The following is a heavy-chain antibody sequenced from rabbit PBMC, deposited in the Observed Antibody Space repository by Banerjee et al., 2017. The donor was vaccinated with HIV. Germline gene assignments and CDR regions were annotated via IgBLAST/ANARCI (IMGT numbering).Heavy chain of an antibody. D-gene: IGHD1-1*01. V-gene: IGHV1S40*01. CDR1: GFSFSSSWG. CDR2: INTGSSGTT. Sequence: QSLEESGGDLVKPGASLTLTCTASGFSFSSSWGICWVRQAPGKGLEWIGCINTGSSGTTWYASWVNGRFTISRSTSLNTVTLQMTSLTVADTATYFCATYTSDVGFGNKLWGPGTLVTVS. J-gene: IGHJ4*01. CDR3: ATYTSDVGFGNKL.